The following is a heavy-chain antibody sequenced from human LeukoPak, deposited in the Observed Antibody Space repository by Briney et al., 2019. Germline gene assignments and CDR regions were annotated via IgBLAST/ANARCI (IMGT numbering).Heavy chain of an antibody. V-gene: IGHV1-2*02. CDR2: INPNSGGT. Sequence: ASVKVSCKASGYTFTDYFLHWVRQAAGQGLECMGWINPNSGGTNYAQNFQGRVTMTRDTSTTTVYMELSSLKSDDTAVYHCARGNNYGSGSLFYGWGQGTLVTVSS. CDR3: ARGNNYGSGSLFYG. CDR1: GYTFTDYF. D-gene: IGHD3-10*01. J-gene: IGHJ4*02.